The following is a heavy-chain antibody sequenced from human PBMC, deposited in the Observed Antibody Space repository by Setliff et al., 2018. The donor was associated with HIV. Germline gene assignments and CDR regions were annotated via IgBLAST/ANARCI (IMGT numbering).Heavy chain of an antibody. D-gene: IGHD5-12*01. CDR2: LYDTGGT. J-gene: IGHJ6*03. V-gene: IGHV4-39*01. CDR1: GGSVIKDNFY. CDR3: VNSGYDGDYYYYYMDV. Sequence: KPSETLSLTCSVSGGSVIKDNFYWGWIRQAPAKGLEWIGTLYDTGGTYYNPPLKSRVSIFVDTTKNEFSLNLRSVTAADTAVYFCVNSGYDGDYYYYYMDVWGKGTTVTVSS.